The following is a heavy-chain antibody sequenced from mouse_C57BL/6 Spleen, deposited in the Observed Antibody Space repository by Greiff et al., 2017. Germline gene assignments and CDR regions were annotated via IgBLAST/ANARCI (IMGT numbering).Heavy chain of an antibody. V-gene: IGHV1-64*01. CDR3: ARRVNWERYYFDY. CDR2: IHPNSGST. Sequence: QVQLQQPGAELVKPGASVKLSCKASGYTFTSYWMHWVKQRPGQGLEWIGMIHPNSGSTNYNEKFKSKATLTVDKSSSTAYMQLSSLTSEDSAVYYCARRVNWERYYFDYWGQGTTLTVSS. J-gene: IGHJ2*01. D-gene: IGHD4-1*02. CDR1: GYTFTSYW.